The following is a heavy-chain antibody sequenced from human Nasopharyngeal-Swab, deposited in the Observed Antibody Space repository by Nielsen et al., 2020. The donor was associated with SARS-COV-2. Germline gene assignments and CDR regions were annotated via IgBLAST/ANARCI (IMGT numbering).Heavy chain of an antibody. Sequence: WIRQPPGKGLEWVANIKQDGSEKYYVDSVKGRFTISRDNAKNSLYLQMNSLRAEDTAVYYCARDESYYYYYGMDVWGQGTTVTVS. CDR3: ARDESYYYYYGMDV. V-gene: IGHV3-7*01. J-gene: IGHJ6*02. CDR2: IKQDGSEK.